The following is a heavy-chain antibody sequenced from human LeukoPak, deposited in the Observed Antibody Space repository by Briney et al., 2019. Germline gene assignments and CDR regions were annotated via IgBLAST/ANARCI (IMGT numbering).Heavy chain of an antibody. D-gene: IGHD3-22*01. CDR3: AREPYYYDSSGYPVHYYGMDV. J-gene: IGHJ6*02. Sequence: SETLSLTCAVSGGSISSGGYSWSWIRQPPGKGLEWIGYIYHGGSTYYNPSLKSRVTISVDRSKNQFSLKLSSVTAADTAVYYCAREPYYYDSSGYPVHYYGMDVWGQGTTVTVSS. V-gene: IGHV4-30-2*01. CDR2: IYHGGST. CDR1: GGSISSGGYS.